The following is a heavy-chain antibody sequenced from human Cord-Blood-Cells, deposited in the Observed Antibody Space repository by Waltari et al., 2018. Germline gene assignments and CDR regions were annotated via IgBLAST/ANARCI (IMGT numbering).Heavy chain of an antibody. CDR3: ARKWYTMVRGVIMADWYFDL. CDR1: GYTFTSYA. Sequence: QVQLVQSGAEVKKPGASVKVSCKASGYTFTSYAMHWVRQAPGQRLEWMGWINAGNGNTKYSQKVQGRVTITRDTSASTAYMELSSLRSEDTAVYYCARKWYTMVRGVIMADWYFDLWGRGTLVTVSS. CDR2: INAGNGNT. V-gene: IGHV1-3*01. J-gene: IGHJ2*01. D-gene: IGHD3-10*01.